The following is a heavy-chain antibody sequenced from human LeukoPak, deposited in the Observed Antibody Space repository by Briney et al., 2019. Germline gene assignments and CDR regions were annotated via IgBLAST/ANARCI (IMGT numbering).Heavy chain of an antibody. CDR3: ARLAYPGPWHFDL. Sequence: GESLKISCKGSGYSFITFWIGWVRQMPGKGLEWMGIIFPGDSDTRYSPSFQGHVTISADKSISTAYLQWSSLKAADTAMYYCARLAYPGPWHFDLWGRGTLVTVSS. CDR1: GYSFITFW. CDR2: IFPGDSDT. D-gene: IGHD2-21*01. V-gene: IGHV5-51*01. J-gene: IGHJ2*01.